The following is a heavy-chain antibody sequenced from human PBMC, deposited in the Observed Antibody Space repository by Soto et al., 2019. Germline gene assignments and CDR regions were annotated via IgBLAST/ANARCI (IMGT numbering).Heavy chain of an antibody. D-gene: IGHD5-18*01. Sequence: QITLKESGPTLVKPTQTLTLTCTLSGFSISSSGVGVGWIRQPPGKALEWLALIYWDDSQRYSPSLRSRLTITKDTAKNQVVLTMTDMDPVDTATYICARDTTMDPYYFDYWGQGTLVTVSS. CDR1: GFSISSSGVG. CDR3: ARDTTMDPYYFDY. CDR2: IYWDDSQ. J-gene: IGHJ4*02. V-gene: IGHV2-5*02.